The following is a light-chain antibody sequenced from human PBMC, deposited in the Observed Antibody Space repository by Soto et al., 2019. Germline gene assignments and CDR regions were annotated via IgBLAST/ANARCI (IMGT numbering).Light chain of an antibody. Sequence: QAVVTQEPSLTVSPGGTATLTCAASSGAVTSDYFPNWFQQKPGQAPRALIYATSIKPSWTPARFSGSLLGGKAALTLSGVQPEDEAEYYCLLYYAGTYVFGTGTKLTVL. CDR3: LLYYAGTYV. CDR2: ATS. CDR1: SGAVTSDYF. J-gene: IGLJ1*01. V-gene: IGLV7-43*01.